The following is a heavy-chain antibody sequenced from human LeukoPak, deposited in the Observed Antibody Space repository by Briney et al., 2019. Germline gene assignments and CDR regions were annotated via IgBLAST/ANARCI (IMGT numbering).Heavy chain of an antibody. Sequence: AETLSPTCTVSGGSISSIYYWGWIRQPPGKGLEWIGSIYHSGNTYYNPSLRGRVTISVDTSKNHFSLRLSSVTATNTPSISCARHEYSNSWSPSEYFDIWGRGTLVTVSS. D-gene: IGHD4-11*01. CDR1: GGSISSIYY. V-gene: IGHV4-38-2*02. CDR3: ARHEYSNSWSPSEYFDI. CDR2: IYHSGNT. J-gene: IGHJ2*01.